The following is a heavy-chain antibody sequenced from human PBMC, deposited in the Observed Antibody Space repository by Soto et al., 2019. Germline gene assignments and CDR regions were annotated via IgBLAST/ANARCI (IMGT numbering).Heavy chain of an antibody. CDR3: VHNGDNDRSRYANFDS. CDR1: GFSLSTSGVG. CDR2: IYWDDDK. J-gene: IGHJ4*02. V-gene: IGHV2-5*02. D-gene: IGHD2-2*01. Sequence: SGPTLVNPTQTLTLTCTFSGFSLSTSGVGVGWIRQPPGKALEWLALIYWDDDKRYSPSLKSRLTITKDTSKNQVVLTMTILMPVVTAEYSCVHNGDNDRSRYANFDSWGQGTLVTVSS.